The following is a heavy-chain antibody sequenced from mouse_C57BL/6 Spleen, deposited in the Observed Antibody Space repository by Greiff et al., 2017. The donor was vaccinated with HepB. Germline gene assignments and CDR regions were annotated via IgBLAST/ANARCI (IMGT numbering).Heavy chain of an antibody. J-gene: IGHJ3*01. D-gene: IGHD4-1*01. Sequence: QVQLQQPGAELVKPGASVKLSCKASGYTFTSYWMQWVKQRPGQGLEWIGEIDPSDSYTNYNQKFKGKATLTVDTSSSTAYMQLSSLTSEDSAVYYCARTGTPDFAYWGQGTLVTVSA. CDR1: GYTFTSYW. CDR3: ARTGTPDFAY. V-gene: IGHV1-50*01. CDR2: IDPSDSYT.